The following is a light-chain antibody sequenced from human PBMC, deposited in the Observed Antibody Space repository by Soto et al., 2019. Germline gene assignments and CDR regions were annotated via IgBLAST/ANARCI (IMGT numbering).Light chain of an antibody. J-gene: IGKJ2*01. CDR2: CSS. Sequence: EVVLTQSPGTLSLSPGERATLSCRASQSVSNNYFAWYQQKPGQAPRLLIFCSSDRATGIPDRFSGSGSGTDFTLTISRLEPEDVAVYYCQQYGSSPPYTFGQGTKLEIK. CDR3: QQYGSSPPYT. V-gene: IGKV3-20*01. CDR1: QSVSNNY.